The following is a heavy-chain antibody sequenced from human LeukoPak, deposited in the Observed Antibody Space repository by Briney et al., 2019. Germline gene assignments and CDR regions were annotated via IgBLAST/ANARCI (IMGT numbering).Heavy chain of an antibody. Sequence: GGSLRLSCAASGFTFSSYAMSWVRQAPGKGLEWVSAISGSGDSTYYADSVKGRFTISRDNSKDTLYLQMDSLRAEDTAVYYCAKLTNYDSSGFDPWGQGTLVTVSS. V-gene: IGHV3-23*01. J-gene: IGHJ5*02. D-gene: IGHD3-22*01. CDR1: GFTFSSYA. CDR3: AKLTNYDSSGFDP. CDR2: ISGSGDST.